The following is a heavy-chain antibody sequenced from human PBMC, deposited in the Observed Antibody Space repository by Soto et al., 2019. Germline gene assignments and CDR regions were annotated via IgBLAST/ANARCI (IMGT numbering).Heavy chain of an antibody. J-gene: IGHJ4*02. CDR2: ISSSGGST. D-gene: IGHD1-26*01. CDR1: GFTFSSYA. CDR3: AKDFLGSSSDYFDY. Sequence: GGSLRLSCAASGFTFSSYAMSWVRQAPGKGLEWVSAISSSGGSTYYADSVKGRFTISRDNSKNTLYLQMNSLRAEDTAVYYCAKDFLGSSSDYFDYWGQGTLGTVSA. V-gene: IGHV3-23*01.